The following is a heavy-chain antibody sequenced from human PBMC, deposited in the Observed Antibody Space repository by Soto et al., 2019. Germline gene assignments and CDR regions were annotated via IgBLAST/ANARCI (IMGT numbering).Heavy chain of an antibody. D-gene: IGHD2-15*01. CDR3: AKRRGAGGHFDF. CDR2: VGIGGST. J-gene: IGHJ4*02. Sequence: DVQLLESGGGLVQPEASLRLSCAASGFTFSSYAMGWVRQGPGKGLEWVAVVGIGGSTHYADSVRGGFTISRDNSKNTLSLQTNSLTAEDPAVYFCAKRRGAGGHFDFWGQGALVTVSS. V-gene: IGHV3-23*01. CDR1: GFTFSSYA.